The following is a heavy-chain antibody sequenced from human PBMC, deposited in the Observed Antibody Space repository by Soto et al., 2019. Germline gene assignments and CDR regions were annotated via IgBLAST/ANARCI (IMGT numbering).Heavy chain of an antibody. V-gene: IGHV3-30*18. CDR3: AKARAWIQLGDAFDI. D-gene: IGHD5-18*01. CDR1: GFTFSSYG. CDR2: ISYDGSNK. J-gene: IGHJ3*02. Sequence: GGSLRLSCAASGFTFSSYGMHWVRQAPGKGLGWVAVISYDGSNKYYADSVKGRFTISRDNSKNTLYLQMNSLRAEDTAVYYCAKARAWIQLGDAFDIWGQGTMVTVSS.